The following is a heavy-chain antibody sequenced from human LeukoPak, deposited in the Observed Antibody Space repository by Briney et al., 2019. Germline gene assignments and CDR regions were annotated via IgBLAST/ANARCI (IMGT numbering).Heavy chain of an antibody. CDR1: GGTISTSNW. V-gene: IGHV4-4*02. CDR3: ARDIGSSTPRGDY. CDR2: IYHSGST. Sequence: SETLSLTCAVSGGTISTSNWWSWVRPPPGKGLEWIGEIYHSGSTNYNPSLKSRVTISVDKSKNHFSLNLSSVTAADTAVYYCARDIGSSTPRGDYWGQGTLVTVSS. D-gene: IGHD2-15*01. J-gene: IGHJ4*02.